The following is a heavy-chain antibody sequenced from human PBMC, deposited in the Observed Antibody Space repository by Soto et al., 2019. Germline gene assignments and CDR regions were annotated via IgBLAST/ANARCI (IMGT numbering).Heavy chain of an antibody. J-gene: IGHJ6*02. V-gene: IGHV1-69*12. D-gene: IGHD6-19*01. CDR1: GGSFRTYS. Sequence: QVHLLQSGAEVKKPGSSVRVSCEASGGSFRTYSISWVRQAPGQGLEWMGEIIPIFGTVNYAQKSQGRVTITADEPTTTVYMDLRSLRSEDTAVYYCAKGAVAGTPTSYYYYGMDVWGQGTTVTVSS. CDR3: AKGAVAGTPTSYYYYGMDV. CDR2: IIPIFGTV.